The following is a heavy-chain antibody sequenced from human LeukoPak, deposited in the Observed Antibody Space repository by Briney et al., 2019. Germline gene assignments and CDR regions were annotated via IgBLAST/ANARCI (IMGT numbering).Heavy chain of an antibody. J-gene: IGHJ4*02. V-gene: IGHV4-30-4*01. CDR3: ARDPGDRFDY. Sequence: SETLSLTRSVSGDSISSGDYYWSWIRQPPGKGLEWIGYIYYSGSTYYNPSLKSRVTISVDTSKNQFSLKLSSVTAADTAVYYCARDPGDRFDYWGQGTLVTVSS. CDR1: GDSISSGDYY. CDR2: IYYSGST. D-gene: IGHD4-17*01.